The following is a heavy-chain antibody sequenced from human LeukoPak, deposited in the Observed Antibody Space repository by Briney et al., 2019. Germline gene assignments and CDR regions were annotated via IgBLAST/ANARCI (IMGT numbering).Heavy chain of an antibody. CDR1: GGTFSSYT. J-gene: IGHJ6*02. CDR3: ARTGGYCSGGSCYPNYGMDV. CDR2: IIPILGIA. Sequence: VASVKVSCKASGGTFSSYTISWARQAPGQGLEWMGRIIPILGIANYAQKFQGRVTITADKSTSTAYMELSSLRSEDTAVYYCARTGGYCSGGSCYPNYGMDVWGQGTTVTVSS. V-gene: IGHV1-69*02. D-gene: IGHD2-15*01.